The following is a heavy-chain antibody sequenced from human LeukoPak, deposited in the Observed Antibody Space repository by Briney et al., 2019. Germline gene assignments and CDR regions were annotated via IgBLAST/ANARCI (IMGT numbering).Heavy chain of an antibody. D-gene: IGHD1-20*01. CDR2: INPNSGGT. Sequence: GASVKVSCKASGYTFTGYYMHWVRQAPGQGLEWMGWINPNSGGTNYAQKFQGRVTMTRDTSISTAYMELSRLRSDDTAVYYCARDLAGITGTTALGQVGPYFDYWGQGTLVTVSS. CDR3: ARDLAGITGTTALGQVGPYFDY. J-gene: IGHJ4*02. V-gene: IGHV1-2*02. CDR1: GYTFTGYY.